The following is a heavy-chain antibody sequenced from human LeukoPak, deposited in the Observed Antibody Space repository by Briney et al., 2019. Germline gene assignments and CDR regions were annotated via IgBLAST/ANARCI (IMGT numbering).Heavy chain of an antibody. CDR2: ISTSSTYI. D-gene: IGHD1-1*01. CDR3: VRKMRTGSSSGDYDY. Sequence: GGSLRLSCAASGFIFSGHTMNWVRQAPGRGLEWVSSISTSSTYIYYAGSVEGRFTISRDNPKNSLFLQMNSLRGEDTAIYYCVRKMRTGSSSGDYDYWGQGTLVTVSS. V-gene: IGHV3-21*06. CDR1: GFIFSGHT. J-gene: IGHJ4*02.